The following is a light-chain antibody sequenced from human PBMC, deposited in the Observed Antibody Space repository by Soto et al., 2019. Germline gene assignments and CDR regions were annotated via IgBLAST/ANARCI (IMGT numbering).Light chain of an antibody. Sequence: ETAMTQSPATLSVSPGERATLSCRASQSVTINIAWYQQKPGQAPRLLIHGASTRATDVPARFSGSGSGTEFTLTISSLQTEDCAVYYCQQYNNWPYTFGQGTTLDIK. CDR3: QQYNNWPYT. J-gene: IGKJ2*01. CDR1: QSVTIN. V-gene: IGKV3-15*01. CDR2: GAS.